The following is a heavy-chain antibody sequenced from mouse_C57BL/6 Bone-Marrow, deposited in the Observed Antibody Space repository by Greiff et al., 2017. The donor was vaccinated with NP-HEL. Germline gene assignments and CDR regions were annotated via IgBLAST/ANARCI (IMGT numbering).Heavy chain of an antibody. CDR3: ARYLNWVYYFDY. J-gene: IGHJ2*01. CDR2: INPSSGYT. Sequence: VQLQQSGAELARPGASVKMSCKASGYTFTSYTMHWVKQRPGQGLEWIGYINPSSGYTKYNQKFKDKATLTADKSSSTAYMQLSSLTSEDSAVYYCARYLNWVYYFDYGGQGTTLTVSS. CDR1: GYTFTSYT. D-gene: IGHD4-1*02. V-gene: IGHV1-4*01.